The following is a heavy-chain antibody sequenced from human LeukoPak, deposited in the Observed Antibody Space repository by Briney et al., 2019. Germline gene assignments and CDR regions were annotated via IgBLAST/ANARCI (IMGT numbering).Heavy chain of an antibody. J-gene: IGHJ3*02. V-gene: IGHV3-48*02. CDR2: ISSSSSTI. Sequence: GGSLRLSCAASGFTFNSYAMNWVRQAPGKGLEWVSYISSSSSTIYYADSVKGRFTISRDNAKNSLYLQMNSLRDEDTAVYYCARIPLWFGELSRHDAFDIWGQGTMITVSS. D-gene: IGHD3-10*01. CDR1: GFTFNSYA. CDR3: ARIPLWFGELSRHDAFDI.